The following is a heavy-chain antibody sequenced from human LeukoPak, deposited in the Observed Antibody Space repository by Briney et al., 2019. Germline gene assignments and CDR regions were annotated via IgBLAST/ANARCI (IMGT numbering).Heavy chain of an antibody. D-gene: IGHD5-12*01. CDR1: GYTFTGYY. V-gene: IGHV1-2*02. J-gene: IGHJ4*02. CDR3: ARARYSGYDTDY. Sequence: ASVTVSCKASGYTFTGYYMHWVRQAPGQGLEWMGWINPNSGGTNYAQKFQGRVTMTRDTSMSTAYMELSRLRSDDTAVYYCARARYSGYDTDYWGQGTLVTVSS. CDR2: INPNSGGT.